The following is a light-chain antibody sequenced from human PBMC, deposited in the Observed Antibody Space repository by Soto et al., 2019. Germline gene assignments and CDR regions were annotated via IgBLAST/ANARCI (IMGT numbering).Light chain of an antibody. CDR2: YDR. V-gene: IGLV3-21*04. J-gene: IGLJ2*01. Sequence: SYELTQPPSVSVAPGKAARITCGGNNIGSKSVHWYQQKPGQAPLLVIYYDRDRPSGIPERFSGSNPGNTATLTISRVEAGDEADYYCQLWDGGSGHRVFGGGTQLTVL. CDR3: QLWDGGSGHRV. CDR1: NIGSKS.